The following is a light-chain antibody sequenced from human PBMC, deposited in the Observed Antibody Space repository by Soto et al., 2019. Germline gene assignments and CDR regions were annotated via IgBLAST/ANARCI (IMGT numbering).Light chain of an antibody. V-gene: IGLV1-51*01. CDR2: DND. CDR3: GTWDSGLTAGV. CDR1: ASNVGTHF. Sequence: QSVLTQPPSVSAAPGQRVTISCSGSASNVGTHFVSWYQHLPGAAPKLLIYDNDERPSEIPDRFSGSKSDTSANLTITGLKPGDEADYYCGTWDSGLTAGVFGGGTKVTVL. J-gene: IGLJ2*01.